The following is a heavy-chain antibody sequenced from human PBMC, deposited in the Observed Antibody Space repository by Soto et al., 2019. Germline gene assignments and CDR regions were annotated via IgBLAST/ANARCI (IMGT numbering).Heavy chain of an antibody. Sequence: GGSLRLSCAASGFTFSSYAMHWVRQAPGKGLEWVAVISYDGSNKYYADSVKGRFTISRDNSKNTLYLQMNSLRDEDTAVYYCAREFLQTRDALKGAFDIWGQGTMVTVSS. D-gene: IGHD4-4*01. CDR1: GFTFSSYA. J-gene: IGHJ3*02. CDR3: AREFLQTRDALKGAFDI. V-gene: IGHV3-30-3*01. CDR2: ISYDGSNK.